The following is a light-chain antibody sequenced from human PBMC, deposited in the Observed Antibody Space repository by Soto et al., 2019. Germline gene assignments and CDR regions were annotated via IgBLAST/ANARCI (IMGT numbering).Light chain of an antibody. CDR1: SGHSSYA. CDR2: LNSDGSH. CDR3: QTWGTGPV. Sequence: QAVVTQSPSASASLGASVKLTCTLSSGHSSYAIAWHQQQPEKGPRYLMKLNSDGSHSKGDGIPDRFSGSSSGAERYLTISSLQSEDEADYYCQTWGTGPVFGGGTQLTVL. J-gene: IGLJ7*01. V-gene: IGLV4-69*01.